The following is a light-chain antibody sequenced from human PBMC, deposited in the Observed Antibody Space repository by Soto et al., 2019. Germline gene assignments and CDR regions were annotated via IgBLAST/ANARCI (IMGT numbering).Light chain of an antibody. Sequence: EIVMTQSPATLSVSPGERATLSCRASQSVSSNLAWYQQKPGQAPRLLIYGASTRATGIPARFSGSGSGTEFTVTISSLQSEDFAVYYCQQYNNWPLTFGQGTQVEIK. CDR1: QSVSSN. V-gene: IGKV3-15*01. CDR2: GAS. CDR3: QQYNNWPLT. J-gene: IGKJ1*01.